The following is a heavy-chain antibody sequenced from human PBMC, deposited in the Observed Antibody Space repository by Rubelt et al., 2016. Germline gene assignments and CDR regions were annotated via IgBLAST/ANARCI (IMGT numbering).Heavy chain of an antibody. CDR2: INHSGST. D-gene: IGHD5-18*01. CDR3: ASVAAMVWYYGMDV. CDR1: GGSFSGYY. Sequence: QVQLQESGPGLVKPSETLSLTCAVYGGSFSGYYWSWIRQPPGEINHSGSTNYNPSLKSRVTISVDTSKNQFSLKLSSVTAADTAVYYCASVAAMVWYYGMDVWGQGTTVTVSS. V-gene: IGHV4-34*10. J-gene: IGHJ6*02.